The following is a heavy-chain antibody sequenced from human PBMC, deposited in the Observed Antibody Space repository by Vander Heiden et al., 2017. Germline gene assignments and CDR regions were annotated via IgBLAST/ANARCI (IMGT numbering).Heavy chain of an antibody. CDR1: GFTSSDHS. V-gene: IGHV3-11*01. D-gene: IGHD2-2*01. CDR2: ITRSGSNE. CDR3: ARDPDTTSKIDF. J-gene: IGHJ4*02. Sequence: QVQLVESGGGLVEPGGSFRLSCAAPGFTSSDHSMNWVRQAPGKGLELLAYITRSGSNEYYADSVKGRFTISRDNAKNSVYLQLDSLRVEDTAVYYCARDPDTTSKIDFWGQGTLVTVSS.